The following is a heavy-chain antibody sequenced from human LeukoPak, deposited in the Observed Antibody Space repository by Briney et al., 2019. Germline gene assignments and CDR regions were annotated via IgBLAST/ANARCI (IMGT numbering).Heavy chain of an antibody. CDR2: IIPIFGTA. V-gene: IGHV1-69*01. J-gene: IGHJ6*01. CDR1: GGTFSSYA. Sequence: SVKVSCKASGGTFSSYAISWVRQAPGQGLEWMGGIIPIFGTANYAQKFQGRVTITADESTSTAYMELSSLRSEATAVYYCARDRTRRGRAAPTGGYYGMAVSGHRTTVTVSP. CDR3: ARDRTRRGRAAPTGGYYGMAV. D-gene: IGHD6-6*01.